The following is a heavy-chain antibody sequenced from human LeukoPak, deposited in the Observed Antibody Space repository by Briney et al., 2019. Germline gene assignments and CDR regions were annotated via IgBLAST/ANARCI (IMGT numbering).Heavy chain of an antibody. Sequence: GRSLRLSCAASGFTFDDYAMHWVRQAPGRGLEWVSGISWNSGSIGYAVSVKGRFTISRDNAKNSLYLQMNSLRAEDMALYYCAKANTIDAFDIWGQGTMVTVSS. CDR2: ISWNSGSI. J-gene: IGHJ3*02. V-gene: IGHV3-9*03. CDR3: AKANTIDAFDI. CDR1: GFTFDDYA. D-gene: IGHD5-24*01.